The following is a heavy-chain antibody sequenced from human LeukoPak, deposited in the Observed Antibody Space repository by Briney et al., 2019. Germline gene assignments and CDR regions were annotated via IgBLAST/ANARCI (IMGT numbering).Heavy chain of an antibody. V-gene: IGHV4-59*01. J-gene: IGHJ4*02. CDR3: ARVHTSSWPYFDY. CDR2: IYYSGST. Sequence: PSETLSLTCTVSGGSISSYHWSWIRQPPGKGLEWIGYIYYSGSTNYNPSLKSRVTISVDTSKNQFSLKLSSVTAADTAVYYCARVHTSSWPYFDYWGQGTLVTVSS. CDR1: GGSISSYH. D-gene: IGHD6-13*01.